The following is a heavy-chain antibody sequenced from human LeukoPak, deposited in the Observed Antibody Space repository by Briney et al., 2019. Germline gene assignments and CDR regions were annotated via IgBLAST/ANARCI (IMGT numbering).Heavy chain of an antibody. CDR2: ISGSGGST. Sequence: GGSLRLSCAASGFTFSSYAMSWVRQAPGKGLEWVSAISGSGGSTYYADSVKGRFTISRDNAKNSLYLEMDSLRAEDTAVYYCARTIYYYESTSYFSDAFDVWGQGTMVTVSS. CDR1: GFTFSSYA. J-gene: IGHJ3*01. CDR3: ARTIYYYESTSYFSDAFDV. V-gene: IGHV3-23*01. D-gene: IGHD3-22*01.